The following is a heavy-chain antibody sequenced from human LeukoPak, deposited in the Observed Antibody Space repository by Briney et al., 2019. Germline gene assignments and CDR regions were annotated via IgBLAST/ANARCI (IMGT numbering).Heavy chain of an antibody. D-gene: IGHD3-9*01. CDR2: ISTRTCI. J-gene: IGHJ4*02. CDR3: ARSHHRVTYFDYFDY. CDR1: GFTFSDHD. V-gene: IGHV3-69-1*01. Sequence: GGSLRLSCVASGFTFSDHDMAWMRQAPGKGLELISYISTRTCIHYADSVKGRFTISRDNAENSLYLQMDSLRPADTAVYFCARSHHRVTYFDYFDYWGQGSQVTVSS.